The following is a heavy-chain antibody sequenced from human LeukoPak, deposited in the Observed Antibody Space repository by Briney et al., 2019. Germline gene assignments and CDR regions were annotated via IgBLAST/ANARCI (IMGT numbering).Heavy chain of an antibody. J-gene: IGHJ5*02. CDR1: GYTFTTYG. CDR3: ARQMRYCSSTSCYGNWFDP. D-gene: IGHD2-2*01. Sequence: GASVKVSCKASGYTFTTYGISWVRQAPGQGLEWMGWINPNSGGTNYAQKFQGWVTMTRDTSISTAYMELSRLRSDDTAVYYCARQMRYCSSTSCYGNWFDPWGQGTLVTVSS. V-gene: IGHV1-2*04. CDR2: INPNSGGT.